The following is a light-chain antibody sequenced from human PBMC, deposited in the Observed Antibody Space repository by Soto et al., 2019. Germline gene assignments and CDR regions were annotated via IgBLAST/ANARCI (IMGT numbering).Light chain of an antibody. CDR2: GTS. CDR1: QSVSSNY. Sequence: ESVLTQSPGTLSLSPGERATLSCRASQSVSSNYLAWYQQKPGQAPRLLIYGTSIRATGIPDRFSGSGSGTDFTLTIRRLEAEDFAVYYCQQYGSSPQKTFGQGTKVEIK. J-gene: IGKJ1*01. V-gene: IGKV3-20*01. CDR3: QQYGSSPQKT.